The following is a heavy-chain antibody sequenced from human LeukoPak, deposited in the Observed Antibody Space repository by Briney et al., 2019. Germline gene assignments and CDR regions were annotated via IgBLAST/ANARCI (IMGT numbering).Heavy chain of an antibody. D-gene: IGHD3-10*01. CDR2: INHSGST. CDR1: GGSFSGYY. V-gene: IGHV4-34*01. CDR3: ARRGRITMVRGVKGLNYYFDY. Sequence: SETLSLTCAVYGGSFSGYYWSWIRQPPGKGLEWIGEINHSGSTNYNPSLKSRVTISVDTSKNQFSLKLSSVTAADTAVYYCARRGRITMVRGVKGLNYYFDYWGQGTLVTVSS. J-gene: IGHJ4*02.